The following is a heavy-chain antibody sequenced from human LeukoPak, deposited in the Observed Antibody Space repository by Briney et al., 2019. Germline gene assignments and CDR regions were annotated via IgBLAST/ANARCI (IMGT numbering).Heavy chain of an antibody. V-gene: IGHV4-59*01. CDR2: IYYSGST. Sequence: SETLSLTCAVYGGSFSGYYWSWIRQPPGKGLEWIGYIYYSGSTNSNPSLKSRVTISVDTSKNQFSLKLRSVTAADTAVYYCARKFRDAFDIWGQGTMVTVSS. CDR3: ARKFRDAFDI. CDR1: GGSFSGYY. J-gene: IGHJ3*02.